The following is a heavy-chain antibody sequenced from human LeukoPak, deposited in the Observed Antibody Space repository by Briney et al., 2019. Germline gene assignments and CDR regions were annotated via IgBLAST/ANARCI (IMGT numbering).Heavy chain of an antibody. J-gene: IGHJ4*02. CDR2: ISYDGSNK. V-gene: IGHV3-30-3*01. CDR1: GFTFSSYA. Sequence: GRSLRLSCAASGFTFSSYAMHCVRQAPGKGLEWVAVISYDGSNKYYADSVKGRFTISRDNSKNTLHVQMNSLRAEDTAVYYCARDGGFWFDYWGQGTLVTVSS. D-gene: IGHD3-16*01. CDR3: ARDGGFWFDY.